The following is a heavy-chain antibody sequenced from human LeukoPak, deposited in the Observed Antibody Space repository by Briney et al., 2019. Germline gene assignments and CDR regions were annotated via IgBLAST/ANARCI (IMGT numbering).Heavy chain of an antibody. V-gene: IGHV1-46*01. CDR2: INPTGDST. D-gene: IGHD4-23*01. CDR1: GYSFTYFY. J-gene: IGHJ5*02. CDR3: ATNHGGDSGFDH. Sequence: ASVKVSCRASGYSFTYFYMHCVRQAPGQGLEWMGMINPTGDSTNYARKFQGRVTMTRDASMNTLSMQLSSLTSDDTAIYYCATNHGGDSGFDHWGQGTLVTVSS.